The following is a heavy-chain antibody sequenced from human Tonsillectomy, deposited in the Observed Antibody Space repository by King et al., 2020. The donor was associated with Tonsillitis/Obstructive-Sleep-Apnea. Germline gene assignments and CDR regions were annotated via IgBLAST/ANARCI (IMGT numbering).Heavy chain of an antibody. V-gene: IGHV3-23*04. CDR1: GLTLSSYA. D-gene: IGHD3-10*01. CDR2: FGGSGGSI. CDR3: AKGATYYYGSGSRNFDY. Sequence: VQLVESGGGLLQPGGSLRLSVAASGLTLSSYALSWVGQAPGKGRRWVSVFGGSGGSIYYDNSVKGRFTISRDSSKNTLYLQMNSLRAEDTAVYYCAKGATYYYGSGSRNFDYWGQGTLVTVSS. J-gene: IGHJ4*02.